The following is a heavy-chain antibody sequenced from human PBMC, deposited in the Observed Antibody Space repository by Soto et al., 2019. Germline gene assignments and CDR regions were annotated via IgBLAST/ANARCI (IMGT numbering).Heavy chain of an antibody. J-gene: IGHJ6*02. V-gene: IGHV1-2*02. CDR3: ARDGQGTMVGGVMSLYYVMDV. Sequence: GASVKVSCKASGYTFTGYYMHWVRQAPGQGXEWMGWIDPNSGGTNYAQKFQGRVTMTRDTSISTAYMELSRLRSDDTAVYYCARDGQGTMVGGVMSLYYVMDVWGQGTTVTVSS. CDR2: IDPNSGGT. D-gene: IGHD3-10*01. CDR1: GYTFTGYY.